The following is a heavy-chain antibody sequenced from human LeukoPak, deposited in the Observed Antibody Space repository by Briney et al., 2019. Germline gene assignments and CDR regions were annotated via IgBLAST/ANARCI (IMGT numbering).Heavy chain of an antibody. D-gene: IGHD2-21*02. V-gene: IGHV4-30-4*08. Sequence: PSETLSLTCAVSGYSISSGYYWGWIRQPPGKGLEWIGYIYYSGSTYYNPSLKSRVTISVDTSKNQFSLKLSSVTAADTAVYYCARDNASGDSDAFDIWGQGTMVTVSS. CDR1: GYSISSGYY. CDR3: ARDNASGDSDAFDI. J-gene: IGHJ3*02. CDR2: IYYSGST.